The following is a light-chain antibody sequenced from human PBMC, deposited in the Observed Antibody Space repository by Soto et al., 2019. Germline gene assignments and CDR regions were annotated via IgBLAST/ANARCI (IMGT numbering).Light chain of an antibody. J-gene: IGLJ2*01. CDR3: SLYTSSSTLV. CDR2: DVS. CDR1: SSDVGGYNY. Sequence: QSALTQPASVSGSPGQSITISCTGTSSDVGGYNYVSWYQQHPGKAPKLMIYDVSNRPSGVSNRFSGSKSGNTASLTISGLQADDEAEYYCSLYTSSSTLVFGGGTKLTVL. V-gene: IGLV2-14*01.